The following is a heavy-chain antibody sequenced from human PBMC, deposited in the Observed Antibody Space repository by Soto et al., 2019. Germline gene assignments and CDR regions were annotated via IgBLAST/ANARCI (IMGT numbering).Heavy chain of an antibody. V-gene: IGHV1-2*02. CDR3: AREASLSWYSSARELDY. CDR2: IHPNSGGT. D-gene: IGHD6-25*01. J-gene: IGHJ4*02. Sequence: QVQLVQSGAEVKKPGASVKVSCKASGYTFTGYYMHWVRQAPGQGLEWMGWIHPNSGGTNYAQKFQGRVTMTRDTSISTAYMELSGLRSDDTAVYSGAREASLSWYSSARELDYWGQEALVTV. CDR1: GYTFTGYY.